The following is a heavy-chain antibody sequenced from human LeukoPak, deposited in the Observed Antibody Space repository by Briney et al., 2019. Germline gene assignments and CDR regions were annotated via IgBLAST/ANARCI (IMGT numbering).Heavy chain of an antibody. Sequence: GGSLRLSCAVSGFAFSSYGMHWVRQAPGKGLEWVAVISYDGSNKYYADSVKGRFTISRDNSKNTLYLQMNSLRAEDTAVYYCAKGSPRMGVRGVIPRSLFDYWGQGTLVIVSS. CDR2: ISYDGSNK. CDR1: GFAFSSYG. D-gene: IGHD3-10*01. J-gene: IGHJ4*02. V-gene: IGHV3-30*18. CDR3: AKGSPRMGVRGVIPRSLFDY.